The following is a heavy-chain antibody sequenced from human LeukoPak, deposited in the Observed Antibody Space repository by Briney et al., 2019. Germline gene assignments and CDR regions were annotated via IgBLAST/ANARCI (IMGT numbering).Heavy chain of an antibody. V-gene: IGHV3-74*01. CDR3: ARLGSNYYDSSGYYRDY. Sequence: GGSLRLSCAASGFTFSSYWMHWVRQAPGKGLVWVSRINSDGSSTSYADSVKGRFTISRDNAKNTLYLQMNSLRAEDTAVYYCARLGSNYYDSSGYYRDYWGQGTLVTVSS. CDR1: GFTFSSYW. D-gene: IGHD3-22*01. CDR2: INSDGSST. J-gene: IGHJ4*02.